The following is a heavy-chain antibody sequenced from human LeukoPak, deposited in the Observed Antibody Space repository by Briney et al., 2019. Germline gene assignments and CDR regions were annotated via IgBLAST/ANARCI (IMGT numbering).Heavy chain of an antibody. Sequence: GRSLRLSCVASGFTFSSYGMHWVRQAPGKGLEWVAVISYDGSNKYYADSVKGRFTISRDNSKNTLYLQMNSLRAEDTAVYYCAKGDVDTAMVRGYWGQGTLVTVSS. CDR2: ISYDGSNK. CDR1: GFTFSSYG. J-gene: IGHJ4*02. D-gene: IGHD5-18*01. V-gene: IGHV3-30*18. CDR3: AKGDVDTAMVRGY.